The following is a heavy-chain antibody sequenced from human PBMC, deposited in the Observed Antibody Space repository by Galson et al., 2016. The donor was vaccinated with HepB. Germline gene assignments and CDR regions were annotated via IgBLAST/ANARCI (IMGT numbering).Heavy chain of an antibody. CDR2: ISWNSGSI. V-gene: IGHV3-9*01. CDR3: AKGNAAYYGSGNYPRLFDF. D-gene: IGHD3-10*01. J-gene: IGHJ4*02. CDR1: GFTFADYA. Sequence: CAASGFTFADYAMHWVRQAPGKGLEWVSGISWNSGSISYADSVKGRFTVSRDSGKNSLYLQMNSPRVEDTALYYCAKGNAAYYGSGNYPRLFDFWGQGTLVTVFS.